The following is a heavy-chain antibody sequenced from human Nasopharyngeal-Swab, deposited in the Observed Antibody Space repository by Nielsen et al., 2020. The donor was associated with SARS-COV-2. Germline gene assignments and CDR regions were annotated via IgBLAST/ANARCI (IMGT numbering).Heavy chain of an antibody. Sequence: GESLKISCAASGFTFSSYAMHWVRQAPGKGLEWVAVISYDGSNKYYADSVKGRFTISRDNSKNTLYLQMNSLRAEDTAVYYCARGGEWIQLWLPNFDYWGQGTTVTVSS. CDR3: ARGGEWIQLWLPNFDY. V-gene: IGHV3-30-3*01. CDR1: GFTFSSYA. D-gene: IGHD5-18*01. J-gene: IGHJ4*03. CDR2: ISYDGSNK.